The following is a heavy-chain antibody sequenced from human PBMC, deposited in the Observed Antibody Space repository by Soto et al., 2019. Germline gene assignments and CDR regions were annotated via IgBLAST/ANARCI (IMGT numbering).Heavy chain of an antibody. CDR3: ARSSGGNFGIIIEGSNWFDP. J-gene: IGHJ5*02. D-gene: IGHD3-3*01. CDR2: INPHGGST. CDR1: GDTFTSYY. Sequence: QVRLVQSGAEVRRPGASVKVSCKAPGDTFTSYYLNWVRQAPGQGLEWMGVINPHGGSTKYAQKCQGSVPMTRDTSRSTVYMELRSLRSDDTAIYYCARSSGGNFGIIIEGSNWFDPWGQGTLVTVSS. V-gene: IGHV1-46*01.